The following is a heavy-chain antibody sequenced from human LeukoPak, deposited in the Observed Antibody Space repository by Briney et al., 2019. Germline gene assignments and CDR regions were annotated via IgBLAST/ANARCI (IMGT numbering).Heavy chain of an antibody. Sequence: SETLSLTCTVSGGSISSYYWSWIRQPAGKGLEWIGRIYTSGSTNYNPSLKSRVTMSVDTSKNQFSLKLSSVTVADTAVYYCARDVGGGRIAAAGTNFDYWGQGTLVTVSS. CDR3: ARDVGGGRIAAAGTNFDY. CDR1: GGSISSYY. D-gene: IGHD6-13*01. J-gene: IGHJ4*02. CDR2: IYTSGST. V-gene: IGHV4-4*07.